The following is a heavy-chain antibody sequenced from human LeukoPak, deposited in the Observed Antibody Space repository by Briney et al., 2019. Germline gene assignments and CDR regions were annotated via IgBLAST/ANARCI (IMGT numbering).Heavy chain of an antibody. V-gene: IGHV3-23*01. Sequence: GGSLRLSCVGSGFTFRSHAMSWVRQAPEEGLEFVSGIYENGGTTYYADSVKGRFSISRDNSKNTLYLQMDSLRGEDTAVYYCAKNDFFDYWGQGTLVTVSS. CDR3: AKNDFFDY. CDR2: IYENGGTT. J-gene: IGHJ4*02. D-gene: IGHD1-1*01. CDR1: GFTFRSHA.